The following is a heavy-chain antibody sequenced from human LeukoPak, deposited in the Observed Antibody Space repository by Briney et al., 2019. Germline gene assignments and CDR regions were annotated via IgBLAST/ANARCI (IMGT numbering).Heavy chain of an antibody. J-gene: IGHJ2*01. Sequence: PSETLSLTCTVSGGSISSYYWSWIRQPPGKGLEWIGYIYYSGSTNYNPSLKSRVTISVDTSKNQSSLKLSSVTAADTAVYYCARQGYSYVLDLWGRGTLVTVSS. CDR1: GGSISSYY. V-gene: IGHV4-59*08. CDR3: ARQGYSYVLDL. CDR2: IYYSGST. D-gene: IGHD5-18*01.